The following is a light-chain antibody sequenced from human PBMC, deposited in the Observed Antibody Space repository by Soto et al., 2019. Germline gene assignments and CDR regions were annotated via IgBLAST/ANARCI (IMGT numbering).Light chain of an antibody. J-gene: IGLJ2*01. V-gene: IGLV4-60*03. CDR3: ETWDSNTRV. CDR1: SGHSSYI. Sequence: QSVLTQSSSASASLGSSVKLTCTLSSGHSSYIIAWHQQQPGKAPRYLMKLEGSGSYNKGSGHPDRFSGSSSGADRYLTISNRQSEDEADYYCETWDSNTRVFGGGTKLTVL. CDR2: LEGSGSY.